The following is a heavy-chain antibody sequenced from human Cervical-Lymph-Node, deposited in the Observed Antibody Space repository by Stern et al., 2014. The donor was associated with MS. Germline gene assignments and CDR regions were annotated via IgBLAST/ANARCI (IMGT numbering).Heavy chain of an antibody. Sequence: QITLKESGPALVKPTQTLTLTCSLSGFSLSTSGVSVSWIRQPPGKALEWLARIYWDDDKFYSTSLKTRLTISKDTSKNQVVLTMTNMDPVDTATYYCARSPRGYSGYDFSAFDIWGQGTMVTVSS. CDR2: IYWDDDK. D-gene: IGHD5-12*01. V-gene: IGHV2-70*04. J-gene: IGHJ3*02. CDR3: ARSPRGYSGYDFSAFDI. CDR1: GFSLSTSGVS.